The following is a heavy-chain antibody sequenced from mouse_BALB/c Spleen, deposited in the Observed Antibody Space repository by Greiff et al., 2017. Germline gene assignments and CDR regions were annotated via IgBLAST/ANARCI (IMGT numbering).Heavy chain of an antibody. Sequence: VQLQQSGPSLVKPSQTLSLTCSVTGDSITSGYWNRIRKFPGNKLEYMGYISYSGSTYYNPSLKSRISITRDTSKNQYYLQLNSVTTEDTATYYCARYEYYGSSYYFDYWGQGTTLTVSS. CDR3: ARYEYYGSSYYFDY. D-gene: IGHD1-1*01. J-gene: IGHJ2*01. V-gene: IGHV3-8*02. CDR2: ISYSGST. CDR1: GDSITSGY.